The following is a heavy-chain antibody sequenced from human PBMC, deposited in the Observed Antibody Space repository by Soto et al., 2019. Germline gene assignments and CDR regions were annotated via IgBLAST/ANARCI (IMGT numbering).Heavy chain of an antibody. CDR3: ARDCPAVSIAARGCGMDV. D-gene: IGHD6-6*01. CDR1: GFTFSSYS. Sequence: GGSLRLSCAASGFTFSSYSMNWVRQAPGKGLEWVSSISSSSSYIYYADSVKGRFTISRDNAKNSLYLQMNSLRAEDTAVYYCARDCPAVSIAARGCGMDVWGQGTTVTVSS. J-gene: IGHJ6*02. CDR2: ISSSSSYI. V-gene: IGHV3-21*01.